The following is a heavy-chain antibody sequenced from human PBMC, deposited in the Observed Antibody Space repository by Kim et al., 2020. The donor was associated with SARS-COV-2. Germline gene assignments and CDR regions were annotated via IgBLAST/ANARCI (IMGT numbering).Heavy chain of an antibody. J-gene: IGHJ4*02. Sequence: GSLRLSCAASGINFSYYYMSWIRQAPGKGLEWVSYISSSGSYTKYADSLKGRFTISRDNAENSLYLEMNSLRPEDTAVYYCVRVAVGASSWYYFDSWGQGTLVTVSS. CDR3: VRVAVGASSWYYFDS. CDR2: ISSSGSYT. CDR1: GINFSYYY. V-gene: IGHV3-11*05. D-gene: IGHD6-13*01.